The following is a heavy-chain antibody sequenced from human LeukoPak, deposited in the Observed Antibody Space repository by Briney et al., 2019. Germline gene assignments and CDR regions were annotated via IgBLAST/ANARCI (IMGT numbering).Heavy chain of an antibody. Sequence: VASVKVSCEASGFTFTDHYLHWVRQVPGQGLDWMGWINGKSGATFYAQKVQDRITVTRDTSISTMYLEVNRLTTDDTAVYYCVRDFDWGPDYWGQGTLVAVSS. CDR1: GFTFTDHY. D-gene: IGHD3-9*01. CDR3: VRDFDWGPDY. CDR2: INGKSGAT. V-gene: IGHV1-2*02. J-gene: IGHJ4*02.